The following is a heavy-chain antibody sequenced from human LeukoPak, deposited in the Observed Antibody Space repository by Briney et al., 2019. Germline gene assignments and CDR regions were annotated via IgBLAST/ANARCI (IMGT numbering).Heavy chain of an antibody. V-gene: IGHV3-21*01. D-gene: IGHD4-17*01. CDR1: GFTFSSYS. Sequence: GGSLRLSCAASGFTFSSYSMNWVRQAPGKGLEWVSSISSSSSYIYYADSVKGRFTISRDNAKNTLYLQMNSLRAEDTAVYYCARDYGDPHWYFDLWGRGTLVTVSS. CDR2: ISSSSSYI. J-gene: IGHJ2*01. CDR3: ARDYGDPHWYFDL.